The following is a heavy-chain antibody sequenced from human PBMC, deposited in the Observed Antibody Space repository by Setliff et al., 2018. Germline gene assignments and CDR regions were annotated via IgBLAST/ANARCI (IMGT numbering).Heavy chain of an antibody. Sequence: ASVKVSCKASGYSFTGHYIHWVRQAPGQGLEWMGRFHPYSGHTNYAQNFQGRVTMTMDASITTVYMELSRLTSDDTAVYYCMRQDILTSYYMFDYWGQGTLVTVSS. V-gene: IGHV1-2*06. CDR2: FHPYSGHT. CDR1: GYSFTGHY. J-gene: IGHJ4*02. D-gene: IGHD3-9*01. CDR3: MRQDILTSYYMFDY.